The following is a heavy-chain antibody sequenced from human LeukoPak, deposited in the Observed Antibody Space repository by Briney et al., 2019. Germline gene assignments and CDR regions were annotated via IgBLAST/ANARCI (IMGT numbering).Heavy chain of an antibody. CDR1: GYSFTSYW. D-gene: IGHD5-12*01. J-gene: IGHJ6*04. CDR2: IDPSDSYT. Sequence: GESLKISCKGSGYSFTSYWISWVRQMPGKGLEWMGRIDPSDSYTNYSPSFQGHVTILADKSISTAYLQWSSLKASDTAMYYCARHPVATTYYYYYGMDVWGKGTTVTVSS. V-gene: IGHV5-10-1*01. CDR3: ARHPVATTYYYYYGMDV.